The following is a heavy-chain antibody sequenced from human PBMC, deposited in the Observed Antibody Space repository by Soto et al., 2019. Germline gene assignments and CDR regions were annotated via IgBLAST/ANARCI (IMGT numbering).Heavy chain of an antibody. V-gene: IGHV3-23*01. J-gene: IGHJ4*02. D-gene: IGHD3-3*01. CDR3: AKFLDYDFWSGYYPNTPLGY. Sequence: GGSLRLSCAASGFTFSSYAMSWVRQAPGKGLEWVSAISGSGGSTYYADSVKGRFTISRDNSKNTLYLQMNSLRAEDTAVYYWAKFLDYDFWSGYYPNTPLGYWGQGTLVTVSS. CDR2: ISGSGGST. CDR1: GFTFSSYA.